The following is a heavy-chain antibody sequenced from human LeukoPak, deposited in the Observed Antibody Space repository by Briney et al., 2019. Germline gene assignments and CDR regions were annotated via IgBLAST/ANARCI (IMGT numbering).Heavy chain of an antibody. Sequence: ASVKVSCKASGGTFSSYAISWVRQAPGQGLEWMGGIIPIFGTANYAQKFQGRVTITADESTSTAYMELSSLRSEDTAVYYCARAFSYDSSGYHADRFGMDVWGQGTTVTVSS. D-gene: IGHD3-22*01. J-gene: IGHJ6*02. CDR1: GGTFSSYA. V-gene: IGHV1-69*13. CDR3: ARAFSYDSSGYHADRFGMDV. CDR2: IIPIFGTA.